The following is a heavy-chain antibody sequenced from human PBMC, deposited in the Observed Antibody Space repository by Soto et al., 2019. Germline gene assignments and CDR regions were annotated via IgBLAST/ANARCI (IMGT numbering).Heavy chain of an antibody. D-gene: IGHD6-6*01. CDR2: INPSGGST. CDR3: ARDPYSSSLSGWGYGMDV. V-gene: IGHV1-46*01. CDR1: GYTFTSYY. Sequence: QVQLVQSGAEVKKPGASVKVSCKASGYTFTSYYMHWVRQAPGQGLEWMGIINPSGGSTSYAQKFQGRVTMTRDTSTSTVYMELSSLRSEDTAVYYCARDPYSSSLSGWGYGMDVWGQGTTVTVSS. J-gene: IGHJ6*02.